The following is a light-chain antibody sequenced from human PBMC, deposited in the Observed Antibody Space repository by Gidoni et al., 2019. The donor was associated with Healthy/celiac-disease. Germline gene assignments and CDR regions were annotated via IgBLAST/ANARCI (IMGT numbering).Light chain of an antibody. CDR1: QGISSY. V-gene: IGKV1-8*01. CDR2: AAS. J-gene: IGKJ1*01. Sequence: AIRMTQSPSSLSASTGDRVNITCRASQGISSYLAWYQQKPGKAPKLLIYAASTLQSGVPSRFIGSGSGTDFTLTISCLQSEDFATYYCQQYYSYPWTFGQGTKVEIK. CDR3: QQYYSYPWT.